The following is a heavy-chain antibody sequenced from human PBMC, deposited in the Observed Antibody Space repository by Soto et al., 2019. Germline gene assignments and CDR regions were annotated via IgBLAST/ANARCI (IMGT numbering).Heavy chain of an antibody. J-gene: IGHJ5*02. D-gene: IGHD3-3*01. CDR2: IYYRGSA. V-gene: IGHV4-59*03. CDR3: VTSITVFGLRIPPFDP. Sequence: PSETLSLTCTVSGGSISSYYCSWIRQHPGNGLQWTGYIYYRGSANSRPSLKGRVTIAVDTSKHQFSLRLSSATAADTAIYSCVTSITVFGLRIPPFDPWGQGTQVTVYS. CDR1: GGSISSYY.